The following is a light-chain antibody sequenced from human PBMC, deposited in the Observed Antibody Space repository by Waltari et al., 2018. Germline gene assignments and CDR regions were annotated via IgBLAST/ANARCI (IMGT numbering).Light chain of an antibody. CDR3: QQYNNWPPL. V-gene: IGKV3-15*01. CDR1: QSFSSN. CDR2: GAS. J-gene: IGKJ1*01. Sequence: LSSRSSQSFSSNLAWYQQKPGQAPRLLIYGASTRATGLPVRFSGSGSGTEFTLTISSLQSEDFAVYYCQQYNNWPPLFGQGTKVEIK.